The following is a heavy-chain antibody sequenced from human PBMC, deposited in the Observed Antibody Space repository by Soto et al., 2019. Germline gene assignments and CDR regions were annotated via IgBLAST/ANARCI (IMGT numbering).Heavy chain of an antibody. Sequence: VKVSCKSSDYTFTSYGISWLRQAPGQVLEWMGWISAYNGNTNYAQKLQGRVTMTTDTSTSTAYMELRSLRSDDTAVYYCAREGYYDSSGYQYGMDVWGQGTTVTVSS. CDR1: DYTFTSYG. J-gene: IGHJ6*02. CDR2: ISAYNGNT. CDR3: AREGYYDSSGYQYGMDV. D-gene: IGHD3-22*01. V-gene: IGHV1-18*01.